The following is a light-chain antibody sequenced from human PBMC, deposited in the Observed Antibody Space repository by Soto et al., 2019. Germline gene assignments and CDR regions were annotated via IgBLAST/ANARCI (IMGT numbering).Light chain of an antibody. V-gene: IGKV1-39*01. CDR1: QSISSY. CDR3: QQNYSGTWT. CDR2: AAS. J-gene: IGKJ1*01. Sequence: DIQMTQSPSSLSASVGDRVTITCRASQSISSYLNLYQQKPGKAPKLLIYAASTLQSGVPSRFSGSGSETDFTLTISSLQPEDFASYSCQQNYSGTWTFGQGTKVDIK.